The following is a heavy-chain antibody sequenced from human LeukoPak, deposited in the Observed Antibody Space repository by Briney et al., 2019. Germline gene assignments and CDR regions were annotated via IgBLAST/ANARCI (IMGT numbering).Heavy chain of an antibody. CDR2: ISSSSSYI. CDR1: GFTFSSYS. CDR3: AKDRFTMVRGVITEFDY. V-gene: IGHV3-21*04. D-gene: IGHD3-10*01. J-gene: IGHJ4*02. Sequence: GGSLRLSCAASGFTFSSYSMNWVRQAPGKGLEWVSSISSSSSYIYYADSVKGRFTISRDNSKNTLYLQMSSLRAEDTAVYYCAKDRFTMVRGVITEFDYWGQGTLVIVSS.